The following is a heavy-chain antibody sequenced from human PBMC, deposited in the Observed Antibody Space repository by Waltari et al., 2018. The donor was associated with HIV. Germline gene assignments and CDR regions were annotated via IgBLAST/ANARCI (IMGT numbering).Heavy chain of an antibody. CDR3: VRDRQQLAPNYYYYGMDV. Sequence: QVRLQQSGPGLVKPSETLSLTCTVSGGAVRSGDYYWSWIRQPPGKGLEWIGFIIYRGNTKYNPSLQGRITISIDTSKNQFALQLSTVTAADTAVYYCVRDRQQLAPNYYYYGMDVWGQGTTVTVSS. V-gene: IGHV4-61*08. J-gene: IGHJ6*02. CDR2: IIYRGNT. D-gene: IGHD6-13*01. CDR1: GGAVRSGDYY.